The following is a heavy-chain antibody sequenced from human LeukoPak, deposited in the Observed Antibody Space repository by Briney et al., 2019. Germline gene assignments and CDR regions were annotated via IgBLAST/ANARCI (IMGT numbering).Heavy chain of an antibody. CDR2: IRYDGSNK. V-gene: IGHV3-30*02. CDR1: GFTFSSYG. CDR3: AKDGEANYYDSSPVGWYFDL. J-gene: IGHJ2*01. Sequence: GGSLRLSCAASGFTFSSYGMHWVRQAPGKGLEWVAFIRYDGSNKYYADSVKGRFTISRDNSKNTLYLQMNSLRAEDTALYYCAKDGEANYYDSSPVGWYFDLWGRGTLVTVSS. D-gene: IGHD3-22*01.